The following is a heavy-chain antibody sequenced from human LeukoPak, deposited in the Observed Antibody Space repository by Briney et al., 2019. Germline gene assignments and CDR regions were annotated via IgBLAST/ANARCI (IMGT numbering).Heavy chain of an antibody. CDR1: GGSISTSSYY. V-gene: IGHV4-39*01. Sequence: SETLSLTCTISGGSISTSSYYWGWIHQPPGKGLEWIGSLYYSGSTSYNPSLKSRVTMSVDTSKNQFSLKLSSVTAADTAVYYCARGEEVAGTFDYWGQGTLVTVSS. J-gene: IGHJ4*02. D-gene: IGHD6-19*01. CDR2: LYYSGST. CDR3: ARGEEVAGTFDY.